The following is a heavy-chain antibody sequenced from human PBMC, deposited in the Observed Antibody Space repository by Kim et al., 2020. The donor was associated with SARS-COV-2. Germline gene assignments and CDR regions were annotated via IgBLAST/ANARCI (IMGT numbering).Heavy chain of an antibody. D-gene: IGHD2-15*01. CDR3: ARGYPYCSGGSCYGSVVTANDY. CDR2: ISAYYGNT. J-gene: IGHJ4*02. V-gene: IGHV1-18*01. Sequence: ASVKVSCKASGYTFTSYGISWVRQAPGQGLEWMGWISAYYGNTNYAQKLQGRVTMTTDTSTSTAYMELRSLRSDDTAVYYCARGYPYCSGGSCYGSVVTANDYWGQGTLVTVSS. CDR1: GYTFTSYG.